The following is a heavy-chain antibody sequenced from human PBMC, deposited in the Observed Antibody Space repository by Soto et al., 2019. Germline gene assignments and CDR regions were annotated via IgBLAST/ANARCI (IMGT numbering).Heavy chain of an antibody. CDR3: ARDCSGGSCYPGMDV. CDR1: GFTFSSYA. CDR2: ISGSGGST. V-gene: IGHV3-23*01. J-gene: IGHJ6*02. Sequence: GGSLRLSCAASGFTFSSYAMSWVRQAPGKGLEWVSAISGSGGSTYCADSVKGRFTISRDNAKNSVYLQINSLRAEDTAVYFCARDCSGGSCYPGMDVWGQGTTVTVSS. D-gene: IGHD2-15*01.